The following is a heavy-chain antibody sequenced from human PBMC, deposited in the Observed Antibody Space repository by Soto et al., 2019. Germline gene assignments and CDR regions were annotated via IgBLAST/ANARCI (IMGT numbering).Heavy chain of an antibody. CDR3: SYGLGSPYYFHS. V-gene: IGHV4-31*03. J-gene: IGHJ4*02. CDR2: IYYGGSA. D-gene: IGHD3-10*01. Sequence: QVQLQESGPGLVKPSQTLSLTCTVSGGSITSGGYYWSWIRQHPVKGLEWIGYIYYGGSAYYKPSLKSRVSISADASKIQFSLKLSSVTAADTAVYYCSYGLGSPYYFHSWGQGTLVTVSS. CDR1: GGSITSGGYY.